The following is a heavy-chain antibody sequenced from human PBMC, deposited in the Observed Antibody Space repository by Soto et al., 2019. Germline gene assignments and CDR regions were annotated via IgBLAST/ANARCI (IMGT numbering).Heavy chain of an antibody. CDR1: VDSVSSNSAG. Sequence: SQTLSLTCAITVDSVSSNSAGWSWVRQSPGRGLEWMGRTYYRSKWYYEYAVTVRGRITINPDTSKNQYTLQLISVSPADTAVYFCARGEQYSGRIFDYWGQGTLVTVSS. CDR3: ARGEQYSGRIFDY. V-gene: IGHV6-1*01. D-gene: IGHD1-26*01. J-gene: IGHJ4*01. CDR2: TYYRSKWYY.